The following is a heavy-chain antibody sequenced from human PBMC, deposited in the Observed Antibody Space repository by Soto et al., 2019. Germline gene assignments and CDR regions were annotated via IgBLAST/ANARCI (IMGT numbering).Heavy chain of an antibody. Sequence: QVQLVQSGAEVKKPGSSVKVSCKGSGGNRYTITWVRQAPGQGLEWMGRIIPMFGIATYAQNFQGRVTISADKSTSTAYRELSSLRSEDTAVYCCARDSGRSDVVPAAISAMDVWGQGTTVTVSS. CDR1: GGNRYT. CDR2: IIPMFGIA. CDR3: ARDSGRSDVVPAAISAMDV. D-gene: IGHD2-2*01. V-gene: IGHV1-69*08. J-gene: IGHJ6*02.